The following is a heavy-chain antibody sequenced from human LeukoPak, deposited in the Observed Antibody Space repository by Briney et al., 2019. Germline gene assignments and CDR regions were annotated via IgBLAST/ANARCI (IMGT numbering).Heavy chain of an antibody. CDR3: AREDLVAYCGGDCYSEFDY. CDR1: GFTFRSYS. J-gene: IGHJ4*02. V-gene: IGHV3-21*01. CDR2: ISSSSSDI. Sequence: PGGSLRLSCAASGFTFRSYSMHWVRQAPGKGLEWVSSISSSSSDIYYADSVMGRFTISRDNAENSLYLQMNSLRVEDTAVYYCAREDLVAYCGGDCYSEFDYWGQGTRVTVSS. D-gene: IGHD2-21*02.